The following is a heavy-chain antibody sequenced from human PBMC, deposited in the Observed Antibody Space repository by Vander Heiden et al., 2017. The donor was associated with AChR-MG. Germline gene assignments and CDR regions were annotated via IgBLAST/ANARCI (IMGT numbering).Heavy chain of an antibody. CDR1: GSRFTTYW. CDR3: ARVLRLGGLYGMDV. J-gene: IGHJ6*02. CDR2: IYPGDSDT. D-gene: IGHD3-16*01. V-gene: IGHV5-51*01. Sequence: EVQLVQSGAVVKKPGESLRISCKDSGSRFTTYWIAWVRQMPGKGPEWMGFIYPGDSDTKYNPSFQDQVTISADKSISTAYLRWSSLKASDSAIYYCARVLRLGGLYGMDVWGQGTTVTVSS.